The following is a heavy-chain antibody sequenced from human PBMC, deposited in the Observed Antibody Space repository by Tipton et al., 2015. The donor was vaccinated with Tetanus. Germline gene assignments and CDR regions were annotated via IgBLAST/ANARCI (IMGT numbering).Heavy chain of an antibody. CDR3: AREGGLAESGAFDI. J-gene: IGHJ3*02. V-gene: IGHV4-31*03. CDR1: GGSISSGGYY. Sequence: TLSLTCTVSGGSISSGGYYWSWIRQHPGKGLEWIGYIYYSGSTYYNPSLKSRVTISVDTSKNQFSLKLSSVTAADPAVYYCAREGGLAESGAFDIWGQGTMVTVSS. CDR2: IYYSGST. D-gene: IGHD3-16*01.